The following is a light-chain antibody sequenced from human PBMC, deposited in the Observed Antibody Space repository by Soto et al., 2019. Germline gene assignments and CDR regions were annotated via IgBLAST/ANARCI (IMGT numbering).Light chain of an antibody. V-gene: IGLV2-14*01. CDR1: SSDVINYNY. J-gene: IGLJ2*01. CDR3: SSKTSTSTLV. CDR2: EVS. Sequence: QSALTQPASVSGSPGQSITISCSGSSSDVINYNYVSWYQQHPGQAPKLMIYEVSNRPSGISNRFSGSKSGNTASLTISGLQAEDEADYYCSSKTSTSTLVFGGGTKVTVL.